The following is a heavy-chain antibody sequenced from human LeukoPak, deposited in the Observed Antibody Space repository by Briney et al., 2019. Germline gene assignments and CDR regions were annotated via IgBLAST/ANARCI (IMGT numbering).Heavy chain of an antibody. V-gene: IGHV1-18*01. D-gene: IGHD5-12*01. Sequence: ASVKVSCKASGYTFTSYGISWVRQAPGQGLEWMGWISAYNGNTNYAQKFQGRVTITTDESTSTAYMELSSLRSEDTAVYYCARGRSGYDLDYWGQGTLVTVSS. CDR1: GYTFTSYG. CDR3: ARGRSGYDLDY. CDR2: ISAYNGNT. J-gene: IGHJ4*02.